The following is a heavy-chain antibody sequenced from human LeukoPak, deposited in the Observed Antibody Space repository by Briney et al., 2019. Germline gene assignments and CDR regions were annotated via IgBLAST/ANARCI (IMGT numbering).Heavy chain of an antibody. J-gene: IGHJ4*02. CDR1: GFTFSSYG. V-gene: IGHV3-30*18. D-gene: IGHD3-3*01. Sequence: GRSLRLSCAASGFTFSSYGMHWVRQAPGKGLEWVAVISYDGSNKYYADSVKGRFTISRDNSKNTLYLQMNSLRAEDTAVYYCAKDQAPYYDFWSGYYGLNYWGQGTLVTVSS. CDR2: ISYDGSNK. CDR3: AKDQAPYYDFWSGYYGLNY.